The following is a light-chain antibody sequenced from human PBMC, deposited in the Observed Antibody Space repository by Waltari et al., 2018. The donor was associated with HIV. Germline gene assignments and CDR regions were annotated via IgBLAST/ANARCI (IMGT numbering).Light chain of an antibody. CDR2: EVT. CDR1: SRDVGSYNL. J-gene: IGLJ3*02. CDR3: SSFTSSSTVV. V-gene: IGLV2-18*02. Sequence: QSALTQPPSVSGSPGPSVTLSCTGTSRDVGSYNLVSWYQQSPGTAPKLMVYEVTYRPSGVPERFSGSKSGNTASLTISGLRAEDEADYYCSSFTSSSTVVFGGGTKLTVL.